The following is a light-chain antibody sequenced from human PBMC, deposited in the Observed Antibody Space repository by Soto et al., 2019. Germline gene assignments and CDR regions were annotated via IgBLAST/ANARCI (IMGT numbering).Light chain of an antibody. J-gene: IGKJ2*01. V-gene: IGKV3-15*01. CDR2: GAS. CDR3: QQYNNWPPYT. CDR1: QSIRSN. Sequence: EIVMTQSPATLSVSPGERATLSCRASQSIRSNLAWYQQKLGQPPRLLIYGASTRATGIPARFSGSGSGTEFTLTISSLQSEDFAVYFCQQYNNWPPYTFGQGTKLEIK.